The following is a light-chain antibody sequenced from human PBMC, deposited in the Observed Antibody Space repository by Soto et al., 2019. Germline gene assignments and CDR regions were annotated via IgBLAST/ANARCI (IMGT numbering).Light chain of an antibody. Sequence: QSALTQPASVSGSPGQSITISCTGTSSDVGRYNDVSWYQQHPGKAPKLLISEVTNRPSGVSNRFSASKSGNTASLTISGLQADDEADYYCSSYTTSTTWVFGGGTKLTVL. V-gene: IGLV2-14*01. CDR1: SSDVGRYND. CDR2: EVT. J-gene: IGLJ3*02. CDR3: SSYTTSTTWV.